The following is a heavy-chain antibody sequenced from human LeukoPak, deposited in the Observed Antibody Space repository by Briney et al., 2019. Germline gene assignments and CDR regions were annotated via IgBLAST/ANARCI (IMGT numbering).Heavy chain of an antibody. D-gene: IGHD3-22*01. CDR3: ARHNRDSSGYYLPY. V-gene: IGHV4-34*01. CDR1: GGSFSGYY. CDR2: INHSGST. J-gene: IGHJ4*02. Sequence: SETLSLTCAVYGGSFSGYYWSWIRQPPGKGLEWIGEINHSGSTNYNPSLKSRVTISVDTSKNQFSLKLSSVTAADTAVYYCARHNRDSSGYYLPYWGQGTLVTVSS.